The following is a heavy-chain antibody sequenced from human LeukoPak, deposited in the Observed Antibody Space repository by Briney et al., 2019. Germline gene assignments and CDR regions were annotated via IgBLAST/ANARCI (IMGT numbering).Heavy chain of an antibody. CDR1: GFTFSSYX. CDR3: AKDPLFDP. J-gene: IGHJ5*02. Sequence: PGGXXRXXCAASGFTFSSYXXHWVRQAPGKGLEWVAFIRYDGSNKYYADSVKGRFTISRDNSKNTLYLQMNSLRAEDTAVYYCAKDPLFDPWGQGTLVTVSS. CDR2: IRYDGSNK. V-gene: IGHV3-30*02.